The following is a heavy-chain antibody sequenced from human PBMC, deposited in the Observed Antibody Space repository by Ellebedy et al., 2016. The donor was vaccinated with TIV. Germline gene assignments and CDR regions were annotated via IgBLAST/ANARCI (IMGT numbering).Heavy chain of an antibody. V-gene: IGHV3-7*01. J-gene: IGHJ4*02. D-gene: IGHD5-18*01. CDR2: IEQDGSEK. Sequence: GESLKISCAASGFTFSNYWMSWVRQAPGKGLEWVANIEQDGSEKHYVDSVKGRFTISRDNAKSSLYLQMNSLRVEDTALYYCSSHVETSMTHWGQGTLVTVSS. CDR3: SSHVETSMTH. CDR1: GFTFSNYW.